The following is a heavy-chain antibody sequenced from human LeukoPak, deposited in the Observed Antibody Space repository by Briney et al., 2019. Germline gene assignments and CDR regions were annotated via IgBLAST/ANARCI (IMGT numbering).Heavy chain of an antibody. CDR2: INPNSGGT. D-gene: IGHD3-22*01. CDR1: GYTLTGYY. Sequence: GASVKVSCKASGYTLTGYYMHWVRQAPGQGLEWMGWINPNSGGTNYAQKFQGRVTMTRDTSISTAYMELSRLRSDDTAVYYCARDVRTYYYDSSGYGYWGQGTLVTVSS. J-gene: IGHJ4*02. CDR3: ARDVRTYYYDSSGYGY. V-gene: IGHV1-2*02.